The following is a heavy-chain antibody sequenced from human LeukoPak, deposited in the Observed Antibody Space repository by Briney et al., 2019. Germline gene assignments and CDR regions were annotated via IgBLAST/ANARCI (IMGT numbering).Heavy chain of an antibody. D-gene: IGHD1-26*01. Sequence: SGTLSLTCTVSGGSISSYYWSWIRQPAGKGLEWIGRIYTSGSTNSNPSLKSRVTMSVDTSKNQFSLKLSSVTAADTAVYYCARSPWYSGSYYFDYWGQGTLVTVSS. CDR3: ARSPWYSGSYYFDY. J-gene: IGHJ4*02. V-gene: IGHV4-4*07. CDR1: GGSISSYY. CDR2: IYTSGST.